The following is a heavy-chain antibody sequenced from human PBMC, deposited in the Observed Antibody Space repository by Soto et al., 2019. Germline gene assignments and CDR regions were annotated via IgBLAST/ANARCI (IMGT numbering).Heavy chain of an antibody. D-gene: IGHD3-3*01. CDR3: AREPPYSFDFWSGSYLTSDY. V-gene: IGHV3-30-3*01. J-gene: IGHJ4*02. CDR1: GFTFSSYA. Sequence: PGGSLRLSCAASGFTFSSYAMHWVRQAPGKGLEWVAVISYDGSNKYYAGSVKGRFTISRDNSKNTLYLQMNSLRAEDTAVYYCAREPPYSFDFWSGSYLTSDYWGQGPLVTVSS. CDR2: ISYDGSNK.